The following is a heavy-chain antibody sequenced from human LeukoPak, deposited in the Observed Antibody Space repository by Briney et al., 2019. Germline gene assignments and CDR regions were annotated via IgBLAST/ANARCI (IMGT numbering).Heavy chain of an antibody. Sequence: SETLSLTCTVSTGSLSSSSYYWGWIRQPPGKGLEWIGSIYYSGSTYFNRSLKSRVTISVDTSKHQFSLKLSSVTAADSAVYYCARRSYGDYVRDYWGQGTLVTVSS. V-gene: IGHV4-39*01. CDR2: IYYSGST. D-gene: IGHD4-17*01. J-gene: IGHJ4*02. CDR3: ARRSYGDYVRDY. CDR1: TGSLSSSSYY.